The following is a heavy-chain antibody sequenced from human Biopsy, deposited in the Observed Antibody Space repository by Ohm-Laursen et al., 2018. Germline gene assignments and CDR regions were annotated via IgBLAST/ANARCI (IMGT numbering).Heavy chain of an antibody. V-gene: IGHV4-34*01. J-gene: IGHJ6*02. D-gene: IGHD3-22*01. CDR2: INHSGRT. CDR3: VRGVDYYDPYHYYALDV. CDR1: GESFNGYY. Sequence: SLTLSLTCAVYGESFNGYYWSWIRQTPGKGLEWTGEINHSGRTNSNPSLKSRVTISVDTSKNQFSLKDRSVTAADTAVYYCVRGVDYYDPYHYYALDVWGQGTTVTVSS.